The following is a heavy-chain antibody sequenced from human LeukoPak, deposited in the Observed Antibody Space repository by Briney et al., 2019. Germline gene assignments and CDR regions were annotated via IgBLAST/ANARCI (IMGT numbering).Heavy chain of an antibody. J-gene: IGHJ4*02. CDR1: SGSISSYY. V-gene: IGHV4-59*01. Sequence: SETRSLTSTVASGSISSYYCSWIRQPPGKGLEWIGYTYSSGSTNYNPTLRSRVSISVEPPKNQFSLKLSSVTDADTAVYYCARHPPRGDGGLPFDYWGQGTLVTVSS. D-gene: IGHD3-16*01. CDR2: TYSSGST. CDR3: ARHPPRGDGGLPFDY.